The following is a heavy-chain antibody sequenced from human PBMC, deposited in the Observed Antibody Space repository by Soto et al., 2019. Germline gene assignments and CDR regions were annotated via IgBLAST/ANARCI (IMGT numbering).Heavy chain of an antibody. D-gene: IGHD3-22*01. V-gene: IGHV4-59*01. J-gene: IGHJ4*02. CDR3: ARVNSPHPTGYSSGYYYGFDY. CDR2: IYYSGST. CDR1: GGSISSYY. Sequence: SETLSLTCTVSGGSISSYYWSWIRQPPGKGLEWIGYIYYSGSTNYNPSLKSRVTISVDTSKNQFSLKLSSVTAADTAVYYCARVNSPHPTGYSSGYYYGFDYWGQGTLVTVSS.